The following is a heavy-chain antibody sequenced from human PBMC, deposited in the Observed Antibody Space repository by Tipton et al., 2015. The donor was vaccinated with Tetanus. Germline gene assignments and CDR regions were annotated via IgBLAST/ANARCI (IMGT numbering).Heavy chain of an antibody. CDR3: AKVRGYGTGAGPPDP. D-gene: IGHD2-8*02. J-gene: IGHJ5*01. CDR2: IWSDGSVK. CDR1: GFSFSSYA. V-gene: IGHV3-33*03. Sequence: SLRLSCEASGFSFSSYAMEWVRQAPGKGLEWVAVIWSDGSVKHYAESAQGRFTISRDNSKNTLFLQMNNLRPEDTAVYYCAKVRGYGTGAGPPDPWGQG.